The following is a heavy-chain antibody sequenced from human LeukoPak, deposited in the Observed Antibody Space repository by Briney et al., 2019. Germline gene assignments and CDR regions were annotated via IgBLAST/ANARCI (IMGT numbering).Heavy chain of an antibody. CDR3: ARDRVGSGWPRPYYFEV. D-gene: IGHD6-19*01. CDR2: INPNTGAT. Sequence: ASVNVSCKASGYTLTGYYLHWVRQAPGQGLEWMGWINPNTGATHSAQKFQGRITMTRDTSISTAYMDLSHLRSDDTAVYYCARDRVGSGWPRPYYFEVWGQGTLVTVSS. V-gene: IGHV1-2*02. J-gene: IGHJ4*02. CDR1: GYTLTGYY.